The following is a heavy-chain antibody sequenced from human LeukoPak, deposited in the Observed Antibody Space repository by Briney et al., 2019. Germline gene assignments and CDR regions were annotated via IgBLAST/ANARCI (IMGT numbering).Heavy chain of an antibody. D-gene: IGHD3-10*01. V-gene: IGHV3-21*01. Sequence: GGSLRLSCAASGFTFSSYSMNWVRQAPVKELEWVSSISSSSSYIYYADSVKGRFTISRDNAKNSLYLQMNSLRAEDTAVYYCARGVNYGSGSAHDYWGQGTLVTVSS. J-gene: IGHJ4*02. CDR3: ARGVNYGSGSAHDY. CDR2: ISSSSSYI. CDR1: GFTFSSYS.